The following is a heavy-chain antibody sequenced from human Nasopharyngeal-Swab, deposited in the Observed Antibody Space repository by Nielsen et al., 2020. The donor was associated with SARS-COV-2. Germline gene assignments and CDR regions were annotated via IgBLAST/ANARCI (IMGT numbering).Heavy chain of an antibody. CDR3: AKDRDSGDDSDDYYHYYGMDV. CDR2: IRSKGNSYAT. V-gene: IGHV3-73*01. Sequence: GESLKISCAASGFIFSDSAIHWVRQASGKGLEWVGRIRSKGNSYATEYAASVEGRFTISRDDSKNTAYLQMNSLRVEDTAIYYCAKDRDSGDDSDDYYHYYGMDVWGQGTTVTVFS. J-gene: IGHJ6*02. CDR1: GFIFSDSA. D-gene: IGHD5-12*01.